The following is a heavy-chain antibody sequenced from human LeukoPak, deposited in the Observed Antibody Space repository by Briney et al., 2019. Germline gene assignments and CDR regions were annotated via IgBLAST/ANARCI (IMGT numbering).Heavy chain of an antibody. CDR2: IKQDGSEK. D-gene: IGHD4-17*01. J-gene: IGHJ5*02. CDR3: AGSGSYGAPSGCFDP. V-gene: IGHV3-7*01. Sequence: GGSLRPSWAAATFSFSSYWMNWVRQAPGKVMGWVANIKQDGSEKYYVDSVKGRFTTSRDNATNSLYLQMNSLRAEDTAVYYCAGSGSYGAPSGCFDPWGQGTLVTVSS. CDR1: TFSFSSYW.